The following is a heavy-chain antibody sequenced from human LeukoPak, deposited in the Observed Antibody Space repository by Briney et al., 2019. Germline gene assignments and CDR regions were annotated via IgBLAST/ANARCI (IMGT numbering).Heavy chain of an antibody. CDR2: IYHSGST. CDR1: GGSLNSRYW. J-gene: IGHJ4*02. CDR3: ASSDFYTSSPDY. D-gene: IGHD6-13*01. Sequence: SGTLSLTCSVSGGSLNSRYWWSWVRQPPGKGLEWIGEIYHSGSTSYSPSLKSRVTMSVDKSKNQFSLNLTSVTAADTAVYYWASSDFYTSSPDYWGQGTLVSVSS. V-gene: IGHV4-4*02.